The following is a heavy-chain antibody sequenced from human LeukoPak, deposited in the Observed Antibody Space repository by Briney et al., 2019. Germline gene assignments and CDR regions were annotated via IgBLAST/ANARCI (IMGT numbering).Heavy chain of an antibody. CDR2: ISWNSGSI. CDR3: ARIPYGDYGHDAFDI. V-gene: IGHV3-9*01. D-gene: IGHD4-17*01. CDR1: GFTFDDYA. Sequence: GGSLRLSCAASGFTFDDYAMHWVRQAPGKGLEWVSGISWNSGSIGYADSVKGRFTISRDNAKNSLYLQMNSLRAEGTALYYCARIPYGDYGHDAFDIWGQGTMVTVSS. J-gene: IGHJ3*02.